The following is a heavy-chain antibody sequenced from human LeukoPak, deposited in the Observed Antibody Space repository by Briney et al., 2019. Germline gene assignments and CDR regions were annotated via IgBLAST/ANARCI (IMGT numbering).Heavy chain of an antibody. J-gene: IGHJ6*03. Sequence: SETLSLTCTVSGGSISSYYWSWIRQPAGKGLEWIGRIYTSGSTNYNPYLKSRVTMSVDTSKNQFSLKLSSVTAADTAVYYCARDIVVVPAPRDYYYMDVWGKGTTVTVSS. CDR1: GGSISSYY. CDR3: ARDIVVVPAPRDYYYMDV. V-gene: IGHV4-4*07. D-gene: IGHD2-2*01. CDR2: IYTSGST.